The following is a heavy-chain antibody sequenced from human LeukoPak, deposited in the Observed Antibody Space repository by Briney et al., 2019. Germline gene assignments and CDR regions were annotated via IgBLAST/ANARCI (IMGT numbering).Heavy chain of an antibody. CDR1: GGSISSGGYY. V-gene: IGHV4-30-2*01. D-gene: IGHD6-13*01. CDR3: ARDVVLGYRSSWSIGYFDL. J-gene: IGHJ2*01. CDR2: IYHSGST. Sequence: SETLSLTCTVSGGSISSGGYYWSWIRQPPGKGLEWIGYIYHSGSTYYNPSLKSRVTISVDTSKNQFSLKLSSVTAADTAIYYCARDVVLGYRSSWSIGYFDLWGRGTLVTVSS.